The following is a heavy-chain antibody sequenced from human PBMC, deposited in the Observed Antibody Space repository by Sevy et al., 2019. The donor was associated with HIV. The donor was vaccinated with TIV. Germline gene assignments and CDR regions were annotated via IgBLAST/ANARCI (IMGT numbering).Heavy chain of an antibody. CDR2: FGTSSSYI. Sequence: GGSLRLSCAASGFNFITYTMNWVRQAPGKGLEWVSSFGTSSSYIYYADSVRGRFTISRDNAKNSLYLQMNSLRAEDMAVYYRARANLDSSGSYDAFDIWGHGTMVTVSS. CDR3: ARANLDSSGSYDAFDI. J-gene: IGHJ3*02. D-gene: IGHD3-22*01. V-gene: IGHV3-21*01. CDR1: GFNFITYT.